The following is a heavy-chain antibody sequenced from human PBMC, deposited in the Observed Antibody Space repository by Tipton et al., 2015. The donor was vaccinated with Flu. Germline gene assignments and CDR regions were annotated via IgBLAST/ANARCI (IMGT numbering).Heavy chain of an antibody. CDR1: GGSISSGNYY. V-gene: IGHV4-61*02. CDR2: IYTRGST. Sequence: TLSLTCTVSGGSISSGNYYWTWIRQPAGKGLEWIGRIYTRGSTNYNPSLKSRVTMSVDTSKNQFSLKLSSVTAADTAVYYCARGGAGITMVRGATYYYYYMDVLCKGTTVTASS. D-gene: IGHD3-10*01. J-gene: IGHJ6*03. CDR3: ARGGAGITMVRGATYYYYYMDV.